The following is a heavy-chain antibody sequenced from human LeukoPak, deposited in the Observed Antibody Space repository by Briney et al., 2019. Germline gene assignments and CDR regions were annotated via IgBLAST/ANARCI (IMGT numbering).Heavy chain of an antibody. J-gene: IGHJ4*02. CDR3: ARTIGYCSSTSCYRDY. CDR1: GGTFISYT. Sequence: SVKVSCKASGGTFISYTISWVRQAPGQGLEWMGGIIPILGIANYAQKFQGRVTITADKSTSTAYMELSSLRSEDTAVYYCARTIGYCSSTSCYRDYWGQGTLVTVSS. D-gene: IGHD2-2*02. V-gene: IGHV1-69*10. CDR2: IIPILGIA.